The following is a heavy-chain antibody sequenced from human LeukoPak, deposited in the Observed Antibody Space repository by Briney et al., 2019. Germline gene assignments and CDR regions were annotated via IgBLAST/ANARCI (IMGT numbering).Heavy chain of an antibody. CDR1: GFTFRNYW. CDR2: IKPDGSAE. J-gene: IGHJ4*02. Sequence: GGSLRLSCAASGFTFRNYWMGWVRQAPGKGLEWVANIKPDGSAEYYADSVRGRFTTSRDNANNFLYLQMNSLRAEDTAVYYCARGGGLNTNFDYWGQGTLVTVSS. V-gene: IGHV3-7*01. CDR3: ARGGGLNTNFDY. D-gene: IGHD2-15*01.